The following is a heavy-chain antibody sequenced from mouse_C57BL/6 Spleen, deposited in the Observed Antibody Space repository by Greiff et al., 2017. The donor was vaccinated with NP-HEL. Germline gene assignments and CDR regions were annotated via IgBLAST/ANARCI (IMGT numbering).Heavy chain of an antibody. CDR3: ARGYDGYYEDWFAY. V-gene: IGHV1-64*01. CDR1: GYTFTSYW. Sequence: QVQLQQPGAELVKPGASVKLSCKASGYTFTSYWMHWVKQRPGQGLEWIGMIHPNSGSTNYNEKFKSKATLTVDKSSSTAYMQLSSLTSEDSAVYYCARGYDGYYEDWFAYWGQGTLVTVSA. CDR2: IHPNSGST. J-gene: IGHJ3*01. D-gene: IGHD2-3*01.